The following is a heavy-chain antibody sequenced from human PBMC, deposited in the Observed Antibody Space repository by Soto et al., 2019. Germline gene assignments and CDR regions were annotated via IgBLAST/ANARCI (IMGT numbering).Heavy chain of an antibody. CDR2: ISSNGGST. CDR3: ARDSGYCTNGVCYPYYMDV. CDR1: GFTFSSYA. V-gene: IGHV3-64*01. J-gene: IGHJ6*03. D-gene: IGHD2-8*01. Sequence: GGSLRLSCAASGFTFSSYAMQWVRQAPGKGLEYVSAISSNGGSTYYANSVKGRFTISRDNSKNTLYLQMGSLRAEDMAVYYCARDSGYCTNGVCYPYYMDVWGKGTTVTVSS.